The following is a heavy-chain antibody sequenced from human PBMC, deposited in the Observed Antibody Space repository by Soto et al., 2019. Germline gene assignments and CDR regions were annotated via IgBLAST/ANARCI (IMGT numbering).Heavy chain of an antibody. D-gene: IGHD2-2*02. CDR1: GGTNRSYC. CDR2: IYYSGRT. Sequence: SETLSLTFTVSGGTNRSYCWSWIRQPPGKGLEWIGYIYYSGRTNYNPSLKSRVTISVDTSKNQFSLKLSSVTAADTAVYYCARGYCSSTICYIWDNWFDPWGQGTLVTVSS. V-gene: IGHV4-59*01. J-gene: IGHJ5*02. CDR3: ARGYCSSTICYIWDNWFDP.